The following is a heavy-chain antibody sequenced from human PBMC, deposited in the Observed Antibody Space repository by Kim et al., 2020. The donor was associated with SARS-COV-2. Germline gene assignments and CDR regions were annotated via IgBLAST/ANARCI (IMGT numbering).Heavy chain of an antibody. J-gene: IGHJ3*02. CDR3: ARGYDSRAFDAFDI. Sequence: ASVKVSCKASGYTFTSYAMNWVRQAPGQGLEWMGWINTNTGNPTYAQGFTGRFVFSLDTSVSTAYLQISSLKAEDTAVYYCARGYDSRAFDAFDIWGQGTMVTVSS. D-gene: IGHD3-22*01. V-gene: IGHV7-4-1*02. CDR1: GYTFTSYA. CDR2: INTNTGNP.